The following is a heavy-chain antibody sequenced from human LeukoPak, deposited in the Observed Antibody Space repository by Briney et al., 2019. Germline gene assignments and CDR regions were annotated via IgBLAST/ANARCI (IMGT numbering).Heavy chain of an antibody. J-gene: IGHJ4*02. D-gene: IGHD3-22*01. Sequence: GGSLRLSCAASGFTFSSYEMNWVRQAPGKGLEWVSYISSSGSTIYYADSVKGRFTISRDNAKNSLYLQMNSLRAEDMAVYYCARDQGQLDYYDSSGGGYWGQGTLVTVSS. V-gene: IGHV3-48*03. CDR1: GFTFSSYE. CDR3: ARDQGQLDYYDSSGGGY. CDR2: ISSSGSTI.